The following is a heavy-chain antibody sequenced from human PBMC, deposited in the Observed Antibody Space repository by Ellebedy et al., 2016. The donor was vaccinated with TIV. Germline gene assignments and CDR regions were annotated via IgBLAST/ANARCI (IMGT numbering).Heavy chain of an antibody. D-gene: IGHD3-22*01. CDR3: ARDLEHYYDSSGYYEGDY. CDR2: IWYDGSNK. J-gene: IGHJ4*02. Sequence: GESLKISCAASGFTFDDYGMSWVRQAPGKGLEWVAVIWYDGSNKYYADSVKGRFTISRDNSKNTLYLQMNSLRAEDTAVYYCARDLEHYYDSSGYYEGDYWGQGTLVTVSS. CDR1: GFTFDDYG. V-gene: IGHV3-33*08.